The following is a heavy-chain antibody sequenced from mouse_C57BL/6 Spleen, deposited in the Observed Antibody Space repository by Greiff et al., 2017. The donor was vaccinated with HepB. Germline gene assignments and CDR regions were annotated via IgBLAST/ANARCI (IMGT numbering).Heavy chain of an antibody. D-gene: IGHD1-1*01. CDR1: GYTFTDYY. Sequence: VKLMESGAELVRPGASVKLSCKASGYTFTDYYINWVKQRPGQGLEWIARIYPGSGNTYYNEKFKGKATLTAEKSSSTAYMQLSSLTSEDSAVYFCARGGSSYPYYFDYWGQGTTLTVSS. V-gene: IGHV1-76*01. CDR3: ARGGSSYPYYFDY. J-gene: IGHJ2*01. CDR2: IYPGSGNT.